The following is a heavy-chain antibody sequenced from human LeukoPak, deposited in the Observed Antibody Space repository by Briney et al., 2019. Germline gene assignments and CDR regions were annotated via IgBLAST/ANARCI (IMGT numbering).Heavy chain of an antibody. Sequence: SETLSLTCTVSGGSISSYYWSWIRQPPGKGLEWIGYIYYSGSTNYNPSLKSRVTISVDTSKNQFSLKLSSVTAADTAVYYCARGPERTMFDPWGQGTLVTVSS. CDR3: ARGPERTMFDP. J-gene: IGHJ5*02. V-gene: IGHV4-59*01. CDR2: IYYSGST. CDR1: GGSISSYY.